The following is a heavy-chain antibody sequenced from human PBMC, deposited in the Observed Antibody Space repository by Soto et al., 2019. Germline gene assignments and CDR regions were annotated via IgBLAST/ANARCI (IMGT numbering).Heavy chain of an antibody. CDR2: IYYSGST. V-gene: IGHV4-61*01. CDR3: ARDAGRLAAAGTCYFDY. CDR1: GGSVSSGSYY. Sequence: QVQLQESGPGLVKPSETLSLTCTVSGGSVSSGSYYWSWIRQPPGKGLEWIGYIYYSGSTNYNPSLKSRVTISVDAPKNQFSRKLSHVTAADTAVYYCARDAGRLAAAGTCYFDYWGQGALVSVSS. D-gene: IGHD6-13*01. J-gene: IGHJ4*02.